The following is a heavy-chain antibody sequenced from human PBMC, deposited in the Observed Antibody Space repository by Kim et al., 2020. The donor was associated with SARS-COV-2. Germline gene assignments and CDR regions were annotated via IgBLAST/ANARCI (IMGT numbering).Heavy chain of an antibody. D-gene: IGHD6-19*01. CDR2: ISYDGSNK. CDR1: GFTFSSYG. V-gene: IGHV3-30*18. Sequence: GGSLRLSCAASGFTFSSYGMHWVRQAPGKGLEWVAVISYDGSNKYYADSVKGRFTISRDNSKNTLYLQMNSLRAEDTAVYYCAKSSGWYVYFDLWGRGTLVTVSS. CDR3: AKSSGWYVYFDL. J-gene: IGHJ2*01.